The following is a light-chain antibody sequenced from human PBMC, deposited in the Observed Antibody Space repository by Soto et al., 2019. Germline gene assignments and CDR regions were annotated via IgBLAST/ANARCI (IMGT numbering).Light chain of an antibody. CDR2: GAS. CDR1: QSVSSN. V-gene: IGKV3-15*01. J-gene: IGKJ1*01. Sequence: EIVMTQSPATLSVSPGERATLSCRASQSVSSNLAWYQQKPGQAPRLLIYGASTRATGIPARFSGSRSGTEFTLTISSLQSEDFADYYCQQYNNWPWTFGQGTKV. CDR3: QQYNNWPWT.